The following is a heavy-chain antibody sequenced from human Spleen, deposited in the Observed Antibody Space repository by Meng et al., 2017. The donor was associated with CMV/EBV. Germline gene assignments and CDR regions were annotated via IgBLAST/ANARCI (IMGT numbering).Heavy chain of an antibody. CDR2: ISWDGGST. CDR1: GFTFDDYT. J-gene: IGHJ4*02. CDR3: ARDRVRLFDY. V-gene: IGHV3-43*01. D-gene: IGHD4-11*01. Sequence: GGSLRLSCAASGFTFDDYTMHWVRQAPGKGLEWVSLISWDGGSTYYVDSVRGRFTISRDNAKNSLYLQMNSLRADDTAVYYCARDRVRLFDYWGLGTLVTVSS.